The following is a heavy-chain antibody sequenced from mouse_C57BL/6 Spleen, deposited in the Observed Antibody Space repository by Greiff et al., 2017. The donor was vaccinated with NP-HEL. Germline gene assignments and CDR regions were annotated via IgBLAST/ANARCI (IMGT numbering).Heavy chain of an antibody. V-gene: IGHV1-82*01. CDR2: IYPGDGDT. CDR1: GYAFSSSW. Sequence: QVQLQQSGPELVKPGASVKISCKASGYAFSSSWMNWVKQRPGKGLEWIGRIYPGDGDTNYNGKFKGKATLTADKSSSTAYMQLSSLTSEDSAVYFCARSVGHYYAMDYWGQGTSVTVSS. CDR3: ARSVGHYYAMDY. J-gene: IGHJ4*01.